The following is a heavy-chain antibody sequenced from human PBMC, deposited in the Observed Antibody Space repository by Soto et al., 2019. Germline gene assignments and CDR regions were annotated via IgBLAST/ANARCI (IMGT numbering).Heavy chain of an antibody. CDR2: ISWNSGNI. J-gene: IGHJ3*02. V-gene: IGHV3-9*01. Sequence: EVQLVESGGGLVQPGRSLRLSCAASGFTFGDYAMHWVRQAPGKGLEWVSGISWNSGNIGYTDSVKGRFIISRDNRKTYLYLRMNSLRAEDTALYYCAKFGSAAVRDAFDIWGQGTMVTVSS. CDR3: AKFGSAAVRDAFDI. D-gene: IGHD6-13*01. CDR1: GFTFGDYA.